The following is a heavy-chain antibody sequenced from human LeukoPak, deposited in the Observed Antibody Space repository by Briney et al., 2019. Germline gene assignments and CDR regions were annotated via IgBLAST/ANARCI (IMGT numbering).Heavy chain of an antibody. CDR2: IYYSGST. D-gene: IGHD6-19*01. CDR1: GGSISSSSYY. J-gene: IGHJ4*02. V-gene: IGHV4-61*05. Sequence: SETLSLTCTVSGGSISSSSYYWGWIRQPPGKGLEWIGYIYYSGSTNYNPSLKSRVTISVDTSKNQFSLKLSSVTAADTAVYYCARLGAVAGTVFFDYWGQGTLVTVSS. CDR3: ARLGAVAGTVFFDY.